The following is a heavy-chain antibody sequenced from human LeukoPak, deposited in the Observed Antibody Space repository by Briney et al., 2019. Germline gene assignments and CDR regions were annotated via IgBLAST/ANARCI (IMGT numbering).Heavy chain of an antibody. CDR1: GFTFSSYW. CDR3: ARDLEAATVGYYYYGMDV. D-gene: IGHD6-25*01. Sequence: GSLRLSCAASGFTFSSYWMSWVRQAPGKGLEWVSSISSSSSYIYYADSVKGRFTISRDNAKNSLYLQMNSLRAEDTAVYYCARDLEAATVGYYYYGMDVWGQGTTVTVSS. J-gene: IGHJ6*02. V-gene: IGHV3-21*01. CDR2: ISSSSSYI.